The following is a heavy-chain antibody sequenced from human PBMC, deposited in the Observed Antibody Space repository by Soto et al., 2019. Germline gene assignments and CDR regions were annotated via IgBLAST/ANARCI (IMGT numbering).Heavy chain of an antibody. V-gene: IGHV4-30-2*01. Sequence: SETLSLTCAVSGGSISSGGYSWSWIRQPPGKGLEWIGYIYHSGSTYYNPSLKSRATISVDRSKNQFSLKLSSVTAADTAVYYCASGRARYYYDSSGYFDYWGQGTLVTVSS. D-gene: IGHD3-22*01. J-gene: IGHJ4*02. CDR3: ASGRARYYYDSSGYFDY. CDR1: GGSISSGGYS. CDR2: IYHSGST.